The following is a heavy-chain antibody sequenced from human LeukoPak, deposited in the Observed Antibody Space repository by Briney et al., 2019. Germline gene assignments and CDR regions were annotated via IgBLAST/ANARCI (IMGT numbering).Heavy chain of an antibody. J-gene: IGHJ4*02. CDR2: ISTSGSST. V-gene: IGHV3-21*01. D-gene: IGHD4-17*01. Sequence: PGGSLRLSCAASGFTFSSYWMSWVRQAPGKGLEWVSSISTSGSSTFYADSMKGRFTISRDNAKSSLYLQMSSLRAEDTAVYYCAREPGNNGDLDYWGQGTLVTVSS. CDR3: AREPGNNGDLDY. CDR1: GFTFSSYW.